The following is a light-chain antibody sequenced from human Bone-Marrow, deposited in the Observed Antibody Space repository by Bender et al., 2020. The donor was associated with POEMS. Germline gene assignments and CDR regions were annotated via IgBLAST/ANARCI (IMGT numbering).Light chain of an antibody. Sequence: QSALTQPPSTSGSPGQSVTISCTGTSSDIGGYDSVSWYQHHPGKAPKVIIYGVNTRPAGVSDRFSGSKSGNAASLTISGLQTEDEADYYCISYTNTNTLLFGGGTKLSVL. CDR3: ISYTNTNTLL. CDR2: GVN. J-gene: IGLJ3*02. V-gene: IGLV2-14*03. CDR1: SSDIGGYDS.